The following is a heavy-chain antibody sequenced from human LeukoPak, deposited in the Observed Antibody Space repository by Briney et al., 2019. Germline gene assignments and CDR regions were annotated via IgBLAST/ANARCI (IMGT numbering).Heavy chain of an antibody. Sequence: GGSLRPSCTASGFSVSHNYMNWVRQAPGKGLEWVALVYSGGNTHYADSVKGRFTISRDNSKNTLYLQMSSLRVEDTAVYYCTRDTPGIAASVSGGWGQGTLVTVSS. J-gene: IGHJ4*02. D-gene: IGHD6-13*01. V-gene: IGHV3-53*01. CDR1: GFSVSHNY. CDR2: VYSGGNT. CDR3: TRDTPGIAASVSGG.